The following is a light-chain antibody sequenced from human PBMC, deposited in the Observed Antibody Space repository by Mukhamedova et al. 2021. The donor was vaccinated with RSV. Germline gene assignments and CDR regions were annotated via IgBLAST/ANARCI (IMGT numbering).Light chain of an antibody. V-gene: IGLV2-14*03. CDR3: SSYTSSITLV. CDR1: SSDVGGYNS. Sequence: ITISCTGTSSDVGGYNSVSWYQQHPGKAPKVVIYDVNNRPSGISYRFSGSKSGNTASLTISGLQAEDEADYYCSSYTSSITLVF. J-gene: IGLJ1*01. CDR2: DVN.